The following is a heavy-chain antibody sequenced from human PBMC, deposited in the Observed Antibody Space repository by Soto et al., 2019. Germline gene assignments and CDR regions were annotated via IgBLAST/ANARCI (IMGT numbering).Heavy chain of an antibody. J-gene: IGHJ1*01. Sequence: EVQLLESGGGLVQTEGSLRLSCEASGFTFSSYGMSWVRQAPGKGLEWVSGISGGGGTTYYADSVKGRFTISRDNSKNTLYLQVNSLRAEDTAVYYCAKDQAAGGTISRYFQDWGQGTLVTVSS. CDR2: ISGGGGTT. V-gene: IGHV3-23*01. CDR3: AKDQAAGGTISRYFQD. CDR1: GFTFSSYG. D-gene: IGHD6-13*01.